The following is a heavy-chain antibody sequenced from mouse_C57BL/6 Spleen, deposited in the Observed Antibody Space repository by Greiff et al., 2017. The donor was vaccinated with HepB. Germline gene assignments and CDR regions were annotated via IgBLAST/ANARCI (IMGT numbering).Heavy chain of an antibody. Sequence: VQLQQSGTVLARPGASVKMSCKTSGYTFTSYWMHWVKQRPGQGLEWIGAIYPGNSDTSYNQKFKGKAKLTAVTSASTAYMELSSLTNEDSAVYYCTRAHYDYDLRHFDYWGQGTTLTVSS. V-gene: IGHV1-5*01. CDR2: IYPGNSDT. CDR1: GYTFTSYW. J-gene: IGHJ2*01. CDR3: TRAHYDYDLRHFDY. D-gene: IGHD2-4*01.